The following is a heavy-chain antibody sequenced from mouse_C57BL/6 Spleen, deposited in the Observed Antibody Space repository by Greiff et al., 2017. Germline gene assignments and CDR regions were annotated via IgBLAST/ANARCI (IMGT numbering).Heavy chain of an antibody. Sequence: EVQLQQSGPELVKPGASVKISCKASGYTFTDYYMNWVKQSHGKSLEWIGDINPNNGGTSYNQKFKGKATLTVDKSSSTAYMELRSLTSEDSAVYYCARGGGMVFDYWGQGTTLTVSS. J-gene: IGHJ2*01. D-gene: IGHD2-10*02. CDR1: GYTFTDYY. V-gene: IGHV1-26*01. CDR3: ARGGGMVFDY. CDR2: INPNNGGT.